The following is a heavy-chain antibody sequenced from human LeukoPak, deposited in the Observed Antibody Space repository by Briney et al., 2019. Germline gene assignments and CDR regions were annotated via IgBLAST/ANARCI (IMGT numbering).Heavy chain of an antibody. CDR1: GGSFSGYY. V-gene: IGHV4-34*01. CDR2: INHSGST. D-gene: IGHD6-19*01. Sequence: SETLSLTCAVYGGSFSGYYWSWIRQAPGKGLEWIGEINHSGSTNYHPSLKSRVTISLDTSKNQFSLKLSSVTAADTAVYYCAGLAVAGSYWYFDIWGRGTPVSVSS. CDR3: AGLAVAGSYWYFDI. J-gene: IGHJ2*01.